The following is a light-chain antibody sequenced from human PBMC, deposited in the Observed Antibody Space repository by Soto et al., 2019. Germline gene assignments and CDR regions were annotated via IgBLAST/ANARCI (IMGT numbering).Light chain of an antibody. CDR1: SSDVGGYNY. J-gene: IGLJ3*02. CDR2: DVS. CDR3: CSYAGNSLWV. V-gene: IGLV2-11*01. Sequence: HSALTQPRSVSGSPGQSVTISCTGTSSDVGGYNYVSWYQQHPGKAPKLMIYDVSKWPSGVPDRFSGSKSGNTASLTISGLQAEDEADYYCCSYAGNSLWVFGGGTQLTVL.